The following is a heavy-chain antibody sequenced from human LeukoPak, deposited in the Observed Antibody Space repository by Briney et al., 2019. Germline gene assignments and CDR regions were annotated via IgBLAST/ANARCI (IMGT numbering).Heavy chain of an antibody. CDR1: GFTFSSYW. Sequence: GGSLRLSCAASGFTFSSYWMSWVRQAPGKGLEWVANIKQDGSEKYYVDSVKGRFTISRDNAKNSLYLQMNSLRAEDTAVYYCARGLLWFGELLGGDYWGQGTLVTVSS. J-gene: IGHJ4*02. CDR2: IKQDGSEK. D-gene: IGHD3-10*01. V-gene: IGHV3-7*01. CDR3: ARGLLWFGELLGGDY.